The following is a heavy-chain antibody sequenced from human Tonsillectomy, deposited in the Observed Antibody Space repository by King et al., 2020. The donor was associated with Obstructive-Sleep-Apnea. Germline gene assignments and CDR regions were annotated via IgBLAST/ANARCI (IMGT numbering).Heavy chain of an antibody. CDR1: GYNLSELS. J-gene: IGHJ3*02. Sequence: VQLVESGAEVKKPGASVKVSCKVSGYNLSELSMHWVRQAPGKGLEWMGGFDPEDGETIYAQKFQGRVTMTEDTSTGTAYMELSSLKSEDTAVYYCATTPPLVVVVVATPSNAFDIWGRGTMVTVSS. CDR2: FDPEDGET. D-gene: IGHD2-15*01. V-gene: IGHV1-24*01. CDR3: ATTPPLVVVVVATPSNAFDI.